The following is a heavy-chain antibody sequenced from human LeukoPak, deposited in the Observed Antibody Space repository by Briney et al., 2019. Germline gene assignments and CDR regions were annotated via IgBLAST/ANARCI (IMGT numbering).Heavy chain of an antibody. CDR2: ISDSGGST. CDR1: GFTFSSYA. CDR3: AKLSGNAFDV. V-gene: IGHV3-23*01. J-gene: IGHJ3*01. Sequence: PGGSLRLSCAASGFTFSSYAMGWVRQAPGKGLEWVSGISDSGGSTYYADSVKGRFTISRDNSKNTLYLQMNSLRAEDTAIYYCAKLSGNAFDVWGQGAMVTVSS.